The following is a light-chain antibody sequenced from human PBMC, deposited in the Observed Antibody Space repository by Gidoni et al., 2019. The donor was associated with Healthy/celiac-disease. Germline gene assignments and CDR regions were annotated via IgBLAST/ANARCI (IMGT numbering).Light chain of an antibody. CDR2: GNS. J-gene: IGLJ3*02. V-gene: IGLV1-40*01. CDR3: QSYDSSPNWV. Sequence: QSVLTQPPSVSGAPGQRVTISCTGSSSNIGAGYDVHWYQQLPGTAPKLLVYGNSNRPSGVPDRCSGSKSGTSASLAITGLQAEDEADYYCQSYDSSPNWVFGGGTKLTV. CDR1: SSNIGAGYD.